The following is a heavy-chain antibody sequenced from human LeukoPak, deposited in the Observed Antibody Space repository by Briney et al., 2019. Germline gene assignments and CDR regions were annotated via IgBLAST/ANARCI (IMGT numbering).Heavy chain of an antibody. V-gene: IGHV4-34*01. CDR3: ARDRVAGTGYDY. CDR1: SGSFSGYY. J-gene: IGHJ4*02. D-gene: IGHD6-19*01. CDR2: INHSGST. Sequence: PSETLSLTCAVYSGSFSGYYWSWIRQPPGKGLEWIGEINHSGSTNYNPSLKSRVTISVDTSKNQFSLKLSSVTAADTAVYYCARDRVAGTGYDYWGQGTLVTVSS.